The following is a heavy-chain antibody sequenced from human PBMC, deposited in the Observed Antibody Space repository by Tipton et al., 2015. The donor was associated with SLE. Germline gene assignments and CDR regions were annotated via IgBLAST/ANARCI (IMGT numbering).Heavy chain of an antibody. V-gene: IGHV4-59*01. CDR3: ARGRSYDSSGYYFCYYYYMDV. CDR1: GGSISSYY. D-gene: IGHD3-22*01. CDR2: IYYSGST. J-gene: IGHJ6*03. Sequence: TLSLTCTVSGGSISSYYWSWIRQPPGKGLEWIGYIYYSGSTNYNPSLKSRVTISVDTSKNQFSLKLSSVTAADTAVYYCARGRSYDSSGYYFCYYYYMDVGGKGSTVPVS.